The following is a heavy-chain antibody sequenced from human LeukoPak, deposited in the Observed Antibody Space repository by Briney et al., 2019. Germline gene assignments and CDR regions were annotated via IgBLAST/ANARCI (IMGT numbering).Heavy chain of an antibody. Sequence: ASVKVSCKASGYTFTSYYMHWVRQAPGQGLEWMGIINPSGGSTSYAQKFQGRVTMTRDTSISTAYMELSRLRSDDTAVYYCARDSSQWLLGDPFDYWGQGTLVTVSS. D-gene: IGHD3-22*01. CDR1: GYTFTSYY. CDR3: ARDSSQWLLGDPFDY. CDR2: INPSGGST. J-gene: IGHJ4*02. V-gene: IGHV1-46*01.